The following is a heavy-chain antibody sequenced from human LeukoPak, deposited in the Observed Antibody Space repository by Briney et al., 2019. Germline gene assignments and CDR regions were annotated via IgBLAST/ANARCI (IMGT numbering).Heavy chain of an antibody. CDR3: ARVGLGYCTNGVCQHQAWYFDL. D-gene: IGHD2-8*01. V-gene: IGHV4-59*01. CDR2: IYYSGST. J-gene: IGHJ2*01. CDR1: GGSISSNY. Sequence: PSETLSLTCTVSGGSISSNYWSWIRQPPGKGLEWIGYIYYSGSTNYNPSLKSRVTISVDTSKNQFSLKLSSVTAADTAVYYCARVGLGYCTNGVCQHQAWYFDLWGRGTLVTVSS.